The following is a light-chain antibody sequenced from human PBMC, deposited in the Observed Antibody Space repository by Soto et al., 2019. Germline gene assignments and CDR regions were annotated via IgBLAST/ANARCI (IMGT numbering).Light chain of an antibody. CDR1: SSDVGGYNY. Sequence: QSALTQPASVSGSPGQSITISCTGTSSDVGGYNYVSWYQQHPGKAPKLMIYEVSNRPSGVSNRFSGSKSGNTASLTISGLQAEDEADYYCSSYTSSSTLHVFGTWTKLTVL. CDR2: EVS. CDR3: SSYTSSSTLHV. V-gene: IGLV2-14*01. J-gene: IGLJ1*01.